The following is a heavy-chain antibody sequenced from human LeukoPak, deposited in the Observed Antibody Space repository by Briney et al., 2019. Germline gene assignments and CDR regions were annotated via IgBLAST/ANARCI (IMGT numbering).Heavy chain of an antibody. V-gene: IGHV1-69*04. D-gene: IGHD3-3*01. CDR2: IIPILGIA. CDR3: ARDPITISTNWFDP. CDR1: GGTFSSYA. J-gene: IGHJ5*02. Sequence: SVKVSCKASGGTFSSYAISWVRQAPGQGLEWMGRIIPILGIANYAQKFQGRVTITADKSTSTAYMELSSLRSEDTAVYYCARDPITISTNWFDPWGQGTLVTVSS.